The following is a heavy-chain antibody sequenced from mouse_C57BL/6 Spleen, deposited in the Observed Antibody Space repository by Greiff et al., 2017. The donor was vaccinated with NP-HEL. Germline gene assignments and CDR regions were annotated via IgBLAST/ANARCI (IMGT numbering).Heavy chain of an antibody. V-gene: IGHV1-42*01. Sequence: EVQLQQSGPELVKPGASVKISCKASGYSFTGYYMNWVKQSPEKSLEWIGEINPSTGGTTYNQKFKAKATLTVDKSSSTAYMQLKSLTSGDSAVYYCARLADYEDAYWGQGTLVTVSA. J-gene: IGHJ3*01. D-gene: IGHD2-4*01. CDR1: GYSFTGYY. CDR3: ARLADYEDAY. CDR2: INPSTGGT.